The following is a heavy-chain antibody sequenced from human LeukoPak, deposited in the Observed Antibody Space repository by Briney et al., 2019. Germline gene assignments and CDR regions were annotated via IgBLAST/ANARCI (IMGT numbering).Heavy chain of an antibody. Sequence: GGSLRLSCAASGFTFSSYGMHWVRQAPGKGLEWVAVISNDGNTKHYADSVQGRFTVSRDNSKNTLFLQMNSLRDEDTAVYYCVKEAQAQPATYCSYFNFWGQGTLVTVSS. J-gene: IGHJ4*02. D-gene: IGHD1-14*01. CDR1: GFTFSSYG. CDR3: VKEAQAQPATYCSYFNF. V-gene: IGHV3-30*18. CDR2: ISNDGNTK.